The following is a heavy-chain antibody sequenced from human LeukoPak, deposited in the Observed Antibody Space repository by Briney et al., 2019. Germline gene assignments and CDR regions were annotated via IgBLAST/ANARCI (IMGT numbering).Heavy chain of an antibody. CDR1: GFTFSSYA. D-gene: IGHD6-19*01. J-gene: IGHJ4*02. V-gene: IGHV3-23*01. CDR2: ISGSGDST. CDR3: AKDQGSGWYEGIDY. Sequence: GGSLRLSCAASGFTFSSYAMSWVRQAPGKGLEWVSAISGSGDSTYYGDSVKGRFTISRDNSKNTMYLQMNSLRAEDTAVYYCAKDQGSGWYEGIDYWGQGTLVTVSS.